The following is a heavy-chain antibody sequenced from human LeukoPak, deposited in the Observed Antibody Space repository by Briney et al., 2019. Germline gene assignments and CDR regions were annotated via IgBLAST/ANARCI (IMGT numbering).Heavy chain of an antibody. V-gene: IGHV2-70*04. Sequence: SGPTLVNPTQTLTLTCTFSGFSLSTSGMRVSWIRQPPGKALEWLARIDWDDDKFYSTSLKTRLTISKDASKNQVVLTMTNMDPVDTATYYCARIGTIVGATLAFDIWGQGTMVTVSS. CDR3: ARIGTIVGATLAFDI. J-gene: IGHJ3*02. CDR2: IDWDDDK. D-gene: IGHD1-26*01. CDR1: GFSLSTSGMR.